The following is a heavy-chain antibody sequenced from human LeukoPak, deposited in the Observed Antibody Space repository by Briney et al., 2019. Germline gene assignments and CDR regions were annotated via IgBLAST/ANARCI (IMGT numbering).Heavy chain of an antibody. Sequence: ASVKVSCKASGYTFTGYYMHWVRQAPGQGLEWMGWINPNSGGTNYAQKFQGWVTMTRDTSISTAYMELSRLRSDDTAVYYCARDQGGWPYYYGMDVWGQGTTVTVSS. CDR2: INPNSGGT. V-gene: IGHV1-2*04. J-gene: IGHJ6*02. CDR1: GYTFTGYY. D-gene: IGHD1-26*01. CDR3: ARDQGGWPYYYGMDV.